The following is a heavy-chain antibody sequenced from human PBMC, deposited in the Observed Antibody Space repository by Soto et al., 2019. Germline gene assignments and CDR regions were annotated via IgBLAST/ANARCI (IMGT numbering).Heavy chain of an antibody. CDR3: ARGIFMGRYSSGCYDY. CDR1: GYPITSYC. CDR2: ISAYNGNT. V-gene: IGHV1-18*04. D-gene: IGHD6-19*01. J-gene: IGHJ4*02. Sequence: ASVKVSCKASGYPITSYCISCVPQAPGQVPEWIGWISAYNGNTNYAQKLQGRVTMTTDTSTNTAYMELRSLRSDDTAVYYCARGIFMGRYSSGCYDYWGQRTRVTVPS.